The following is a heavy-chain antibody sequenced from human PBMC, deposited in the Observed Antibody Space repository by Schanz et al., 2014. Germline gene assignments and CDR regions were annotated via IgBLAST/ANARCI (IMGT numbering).Heavy chain of an antibody. Sequence: QLVGSGGGLIQPGGSLRLSCAASGFIFSNYGMHWVRQAPGKGLEWVANIKQDGSEKYYVDAVKGRFTISRDNAKNSMYLHMKSLRGEDTAVYYCARDNYYGSGSCAYWGQGTLVTVSS. V-gene: IGHV3-7*01. J-gene: IGHJ4*02. CDR2: IKQDGSEK. CDR1: GFIFSNYG. D-gene: IGHD3-10*01. CDR3: ARDNYYGSGSCAY.